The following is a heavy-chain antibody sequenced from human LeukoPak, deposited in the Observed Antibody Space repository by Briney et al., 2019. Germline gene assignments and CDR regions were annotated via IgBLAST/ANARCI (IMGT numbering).Heavy chain of an antibody. CDR1: GGSFSGYY. CDR3: ARGGGSRELLLTVYYYYYYMDV. CDR2: INHSGST. Sequence: SETLSLTCAVYGGSFSGYYWSWIRQPPGKGLEWIGEINHSGSTNYNPSLKSRVTISVDTSKNQFSLKLSSVTAADTAVYYCARGGGSRELLLTVYYYYYYMDVWGKGTTVTVSS. V-gene: IGHV4-34*01. D-gene: IGHD1-26*01. J-gene: IGHJ6*03.